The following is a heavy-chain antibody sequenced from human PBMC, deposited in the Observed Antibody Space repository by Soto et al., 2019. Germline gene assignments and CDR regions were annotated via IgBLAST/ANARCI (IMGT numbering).Heavy chain of an antibody. CDR3: ARVRREYDNSGPVDY. Sequence: PSETLSLTCAVSGGSISSGDYSWNGNRQPPGKGLEWIGYIYYGGSTYYNPSLQSRVTMSVDRSRNQFSLKLNSVTAADTAVYYCARVRREYDNSGPVDYWGQGTLVTVSS. D-gene: IGHD3-22*01. CDR1: GGSISSGDYS. J-gene: IGHJ4*02. CDR2: IYYGGST. V-gene: IGHV4-30-2*01.